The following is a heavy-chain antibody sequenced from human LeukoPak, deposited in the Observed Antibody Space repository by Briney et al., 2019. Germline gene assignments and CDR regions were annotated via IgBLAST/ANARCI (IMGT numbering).Heavy chain of an antibody. CDR1: GISISNSQW. V-gene: IGHV4-4*02. CDR2: IYQSGRT. J-gene: IGHJ4*02. D-gene: IGHD2-15*01. Sequence: PSETLSLTCDVSGISISNSQWWSWVRQPPGKGLEWIGEIYQSGRTNYNPSLKSRVTMSIDKSKNQFSLSLASVTAADTAVYYCTRLKVLDTTWWPADYWGPGMLVTVSS. CDR3: TRLKVLDTTWWPADY.